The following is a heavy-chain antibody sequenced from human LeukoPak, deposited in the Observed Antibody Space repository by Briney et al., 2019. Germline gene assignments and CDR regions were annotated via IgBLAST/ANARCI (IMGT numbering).Heavy chain of an antibody. V-gene: IGHV1-2*02. CDR1: GYTFTGYY. CDR2: INPNSGGT. D-gene: IGHD6-13*01. J-gene: IGHJ6*03. Sequence: GASVKVSCTASGYTFTGYYMHWVRQAPGQGLEWMGWINPNSGGTNYAQKFQGRVTMTRDTSISTAYMELSRLRSDDTAVYYCARDGGIAAAGYYYMDVWGKGTTVTVSS. CDR3: ARDGGIAAAGYYYMDV.